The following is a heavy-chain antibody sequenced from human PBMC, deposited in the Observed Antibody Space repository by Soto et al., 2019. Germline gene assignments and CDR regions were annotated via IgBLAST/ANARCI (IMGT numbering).Heavy chain of an antibody. CDR1: GFSLSTREMC. J-gene: IGHJ6*02. V-gene: IGHV2-70*01. CDR3: ARSRVEQWLAQYGMDV. D-gene: IGHD6-19*01. CDR2: INWDDDK. Sequence: SGPTLVNPTQTLTLTCTFSGFSLSTREMCVSWIRQPPGKALEWLALINWDDDKHYSTSLRTRLTISKDTSKNQVVLTMTNMDPMDTATYYCARSRVEQWLAQYGMDVWGQGTTVTVSS.